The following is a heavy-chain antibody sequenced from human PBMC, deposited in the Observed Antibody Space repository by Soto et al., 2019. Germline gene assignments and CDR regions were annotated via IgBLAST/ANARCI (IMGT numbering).Heavy chain of an antibody. Sequence: ESGGGLVQPGGSLRLSCAASGFTVSSNYMSWVRQAPGKGLEWVSVIYSGGSTYYADSVKGRFTISRHNSKNTLYLQMNSLRAEDTAVYYCARYSSSWSDYYYYGMDVWGQGTTVTVSS. CDR3: ARYSSSWSDYYYYGMDV. D-gene: IGHD6-13*01. J-gene: IGHJ6*02. CDR1: GFTVSSNY. CDR2: IYSGGST. V-gene: IGHV3-53*04.